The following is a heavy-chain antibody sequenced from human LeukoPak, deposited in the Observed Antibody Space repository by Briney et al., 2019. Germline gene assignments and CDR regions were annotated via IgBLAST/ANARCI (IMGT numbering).Heavy chain of an antibody. CDR1: GGSFSSYY. CDR3: ARSSYYYDSSGPYY. CDR2: INHSGST. J-gene: IGHJ4*02. Sequence: SETLSLTCAVYGGSFSSYYWSWIRQPPGKGLEWIGEINHSGSTNYNPSLKSRVTISVDTSKNQFSLKLSSVTAADTAVYYCARSSYYYDSSGPYYWGQGTLVTVSS. V-gene: IGHV4-34*01. D-gene: IGHD3-22*01.